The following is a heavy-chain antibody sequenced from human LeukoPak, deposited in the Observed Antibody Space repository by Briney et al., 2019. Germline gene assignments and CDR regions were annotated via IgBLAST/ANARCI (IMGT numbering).Heavy chain of an antibody. J-gene: IGHJ6*03. CDR1: GYTFTSYD. CDR2: MNPNSGNT. Sequence: ALLKASCKASGYTFTSYDINWVRQATGQGLEWMGWMNPNSGNTGYAHKFQGRVTMTRNTSISTAYMELSSLRSEDTAVYYCARGNVLRFLEWLQRWYYSYMDVWGKGTTVTVSS. D-gene: IGHD3-3*01. CDR3: ARGNVLRFLEWLQRWYYSYMDV. V-gene: IGHV1-8*01.